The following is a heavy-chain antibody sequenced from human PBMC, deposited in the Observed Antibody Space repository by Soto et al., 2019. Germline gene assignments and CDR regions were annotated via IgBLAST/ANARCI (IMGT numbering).Heavy chain of an antibody. D-gene: IGHD2-2*01. J-gene: IGHJ3*01. V-gene: IGHV4-30-2*01. CDR2: IYDSGSS. CDR1: GGSIRGGGYS. CDR3: ARVPARLGSFDV. Sequence: SLTCAVSGGSIRGGGYSWSWIRQPPGKGLKWVGYIYDSGSSYYNPSLKSRVSISLDRSKNQFSLKLSSVTAADTAVYYCARVPARLGSFDVRGQATMGTVSS.